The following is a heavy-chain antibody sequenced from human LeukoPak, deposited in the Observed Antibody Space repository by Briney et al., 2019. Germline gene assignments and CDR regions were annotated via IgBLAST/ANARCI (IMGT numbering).Heavy chain of an antibody. CDR2: ISSDGIST. J-gene: IGHJ4*02. Sequence: PGGSLRLSCAASGFTFSTYWMHWVRQVPGKGLVWGSRISSDGISTAYADSVKGRFTLSRDNAKNTLYLQMNSLRADDTAVYYCARSREPGRDGDYWGQGTLVTVSS. D-gene: IGHD5-24*01. CDR1: GFTFSTYW. CDR3: ARSREPGRDGDY. V-gene: IGHV3-74*01.